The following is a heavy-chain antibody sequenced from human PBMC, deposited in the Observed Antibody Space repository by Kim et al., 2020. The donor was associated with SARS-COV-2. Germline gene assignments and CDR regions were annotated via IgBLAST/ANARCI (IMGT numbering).Heavy chain of an antibody. CDR3: ARGEQLVHFWDY. CDR2: IIPIFGTA. J-gene: IGHJ4*02. D-gene: IGHD6-13*01. V-gene: IGHV1-69*13. Sequence: SVKVSCKASGGTFSSYAISWVRQAPGQGLEWMGGIIPIFGTANYAQKFQGRVTITADESTSTAYMELSSLRSEDTAVYYCARGEQLVHFWDYWGQGTLVTVSS. CDR1: GGTFSSYA.